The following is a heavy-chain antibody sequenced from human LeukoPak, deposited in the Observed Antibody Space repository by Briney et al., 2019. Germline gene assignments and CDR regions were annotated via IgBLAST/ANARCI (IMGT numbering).Heavy chain of an antibody. V-gene: IGHV3-21*01. CDR3: AKDDRVLYYFDY. CDR2: ISSSSYI. CDR1: GLTFSSYS. J-gene: IGHJ4*02. Sequence: GGSLRLSCAASGLTFSSYSMNWVRQAPGKGLEWVSSISSSSYIYYADSVKGRFTISRDNSKNTLYLQMNSLRAEDTAVYYCAKDDRVLYYFDYWGQGTLVTVSS.